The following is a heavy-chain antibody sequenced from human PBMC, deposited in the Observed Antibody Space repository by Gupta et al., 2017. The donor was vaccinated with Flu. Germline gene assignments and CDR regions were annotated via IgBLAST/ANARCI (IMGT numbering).Heavy chain of an antibody. CDR3: TRDNERSNYDILTGSYYYYGMDV. Sequence: EVQLVESGGGLVQPGRSVKLSCTASGFTFGDYAMSWVRPAPGKGLEWVGFIRSKAYGGTTEYAASVKGRFTISRDDSKSIAYLQMNSLKTEDTAVYYCTRDNERSNYDILTGSYYYYGMDVWGQGTTVTVSS. CDR1: GFTFGDYA. CDR2: IRSKAYGGTT. V-gene: IGHV3-49*04. J-gene: IGHJ6*02. D-gene: IGHD3-9*01.